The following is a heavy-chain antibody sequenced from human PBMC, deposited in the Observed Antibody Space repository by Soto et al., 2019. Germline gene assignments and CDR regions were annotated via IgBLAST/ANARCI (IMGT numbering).Heavy chain of an antibody. CDR2: ISGSGGST. D-gene: IGHD3-22*01. CDR1: GFTFSSYA. V-gene: IGHV3-23*01. CDR3: AKGLSPSYYYYGSSGFFDY. J-gene: IGHJ4*02. Sequence: GGSLRLSCAASGFTFSSYAMSWVRQAPGKGLEWVSAISGSGGSTYYADSVKGRFTISRDNSKNTLYLQMNSLRAEDTAVYYCAKGLSPSYYYYGSSGFFDYWGQGTLVTVSS.